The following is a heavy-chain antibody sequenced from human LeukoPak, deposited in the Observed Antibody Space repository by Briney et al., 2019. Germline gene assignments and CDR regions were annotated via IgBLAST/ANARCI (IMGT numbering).Heavy chain of an antibody. CDR3: AKAFRTEKGIDYGDYSFDY. J-gene: IGHJ4*02. CDR2: ISGSGGST. D-gene: IGHD4-17*01. Sequence: PGGSLRLSCAASGFTFSSYAMSWVRQAPGKGLEWVSAISGSGGSTYYADSVKGRFTISRDNSKNTLYLQMNSLRAEDTAVYYCAKAFRTEKGIDYGDYSFDYWGQGTLVTVSS. V-gene: IGHV3-23*01. CDR1: GFTFSSYA.